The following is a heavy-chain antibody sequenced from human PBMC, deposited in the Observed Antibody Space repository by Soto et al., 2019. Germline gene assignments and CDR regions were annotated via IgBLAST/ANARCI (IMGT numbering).Heavy chain of an antibody. CDR3: TRDQSGYSGYDPKYYYYMDV. CDR2: IRSEAYGGAT. V-gene: IGHV3-49*03. J-gene: IGHJ6*03. D-gene: IGHD5-12*01. Sequence: GGSLRLSCTASGFTFGDYAMSWFRQAPGKGLEWVGFIRSEAYGGATKYASSVEGRFTISRDESRSIAYLLMNSLKTEEPAVYFCTRDQSGYSGYDPKYYYYMDVWGKGTTVTVSS. CDR1: GFTFGDYA.